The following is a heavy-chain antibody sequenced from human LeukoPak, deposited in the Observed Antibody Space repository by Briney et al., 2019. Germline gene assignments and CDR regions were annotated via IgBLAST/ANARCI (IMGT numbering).Heavy chain of an antibody. CDR2: IDPSDSYT. CDR3: ARETDQLGYCSSTSCYLYWFDP. CDR1: GYXFTSYW. J-gene: IGHJ5*02. V-gene: IGHV5-10-1*01. D-gene: IGHD2-2*01. Sequence: GESLKISCNGSGYXFTSYWIGWVRQMPGKGLEWMGRIDPSDSYTNYSPSFQGHVTISADKSISTAYLQWSSLKASDTAMYYCARETDQLGYCSSTSCYLYWFDPWGQGTLVTVSS.